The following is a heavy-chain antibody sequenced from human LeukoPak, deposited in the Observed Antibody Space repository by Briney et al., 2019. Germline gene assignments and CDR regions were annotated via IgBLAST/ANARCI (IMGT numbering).Heavy chain of an antibody. CDR3: ATIFSDSSGYSMGDY. V-gene: IGHV1-24*01. J-gene: IGHJ4*02. D-gene: IGHD3-22*01. Sequence: FDPEDGETIYAQKFQGRVTMTEDTSTDTAYMELSSLRSEDTAVYYCATIFSDSSGYSMGDYWGQGTLVTVSS. CDR2: FDPEDGET.